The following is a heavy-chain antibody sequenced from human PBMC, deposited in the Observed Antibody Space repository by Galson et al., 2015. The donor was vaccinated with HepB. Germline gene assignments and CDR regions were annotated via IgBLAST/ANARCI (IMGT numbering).Heavy chain of an antibody. V-gene: IGHV3-33*01. CDR1: GFTFSSYG. J-gene: IGHJ5*02. CDR3: ARDVFSGSYEDHRANWFDP. CDR2: IWYDGSNK. Sequence: SLRLSCAASGFTFSSYGMHWVRQAPGKGLEWVAVIWYDGSNKYYADSVKGRFTISRDNSKNTLYLQMNSLRAEDTAVYYCARDVFSGSYEDHRANWFDPWGQGTLVTVSS. D-gene: IGHD3-10*02.